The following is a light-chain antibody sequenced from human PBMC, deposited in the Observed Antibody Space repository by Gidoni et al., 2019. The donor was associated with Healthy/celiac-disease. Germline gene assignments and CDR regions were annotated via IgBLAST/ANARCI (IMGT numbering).Light chain of an antibody. CDR1: SLRSYY. CDR3: NSRDSSGNPYV. V-gene: IGLV3-19*01. CDR2: GKN. Sequence: SSELTQDPAVSVALGQTVRITCQGDSLRSYYASWYQQKPGQAPVLVIYGKNNRPSGIPDRFSGPSSGNTASLTITGAQAEDEADYYCNSRDSSGNPYVFGTGTKVTVL. J-gene: IGLJ1*01.